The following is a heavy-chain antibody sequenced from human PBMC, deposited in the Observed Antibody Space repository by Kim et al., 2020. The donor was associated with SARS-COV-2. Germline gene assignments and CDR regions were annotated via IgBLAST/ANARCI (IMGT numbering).Heavy chain of an antibody. Sequence: SETLSLTCTVSGGPISSYYWSWILQPPGKGLEWIGYIYYSGSTNTNPSLKSRVTISVDTSKNQFSLKLSSVTAADTAVYYCARGFDPWGQGTLVTVSS. CDR2: IYYSGST. J-gene: IGHJ5*02. CDR3: ARGFDP. CDR1: GGPISSYY. V-gene: IGHV4-59*01.